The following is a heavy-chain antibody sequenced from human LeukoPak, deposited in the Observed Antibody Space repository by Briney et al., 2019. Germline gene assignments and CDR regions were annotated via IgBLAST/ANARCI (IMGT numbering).Heavy chain of an antibody. CDR1: GDSVSSNSAA. J-gene: IGHJ4*02. Sequence: SQTLSLTCALSGDSVSSNSAAWNWIRQSPSRGLEWLGSTYYRSKWYNDYAVSVKSRITINPDTSKNQFSLQLNSVTPEDTAVYYCARELVSSGWYRRFDYWGQGTLVTVSS. CDR3: ARELVSSGWYRRFDY. V-gene: IGHV6-1*01. D-gene: IGHD6-19*01. CDR2: TYYRSKWYN.